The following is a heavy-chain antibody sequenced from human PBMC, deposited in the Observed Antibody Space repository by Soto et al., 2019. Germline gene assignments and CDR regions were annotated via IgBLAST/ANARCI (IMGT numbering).Heavy chain of an antibody. V-gene: IGHV3-23*01. CDR2: IVGGGGST. Sequence: GGSLRLSCAASGFPFSSYAMNWVRQAPGKGLEWVAAIVGGGGSTYYADSVKGRFTISRDNSKNIMYLQMTSLKVEDTATYFCAKDLRPDGRYDLDYWGQGTQVTVSS. CDR3: AKDLRPDGRYDLDY. CDR1: GFPFSSYA. J-gene: IGHJ4*02. D-gene: IGHD2-15*01.